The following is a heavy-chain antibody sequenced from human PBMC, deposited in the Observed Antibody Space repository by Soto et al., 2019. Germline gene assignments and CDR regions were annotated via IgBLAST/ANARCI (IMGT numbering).Heavy chain of an antibody. Sequence: QVQLRESGPGLVRPSETLSLTCTVSGGSISSGLDYWSWLRQRLGKGLEWIGYIHHKGKTYYNPSLQSRLIMSVDTSKNQFSMNLRSVTAADTAVYYCAATGDHCSGGNCYLRDWFDPWGPGSLVTVSS. J-gene: IGHJ5*02. V-gene: IGHV4-31*03. D-gene: IGHD2-15*01. CDR3: AATGDHCSGGNCYLRDWFDP. CDR1: GGSISSGLDY. CDR2: IHHKGKT.